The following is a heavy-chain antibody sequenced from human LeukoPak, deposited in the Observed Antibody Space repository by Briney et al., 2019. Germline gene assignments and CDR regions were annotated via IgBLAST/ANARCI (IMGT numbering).Heavy chain of an antibody. D-gene: IGHD3-22*01. CDR1: GGSISSYY. Sequence: SETLSLTCTVSGGSISSYYWSWIRQPPGKGLEWIGYIYTSGSTNYNPSLKSRVTISVDTSKNQFSLKLSSVTAADTAVYHCARHSGYYLYYFDYWGQGTLVTVSS. J-gene: IGHJ4*02. CDR3: ARHSGYYLYYFDY. CDR2: IYTSGST. V-gene: IGHV4-4*09.